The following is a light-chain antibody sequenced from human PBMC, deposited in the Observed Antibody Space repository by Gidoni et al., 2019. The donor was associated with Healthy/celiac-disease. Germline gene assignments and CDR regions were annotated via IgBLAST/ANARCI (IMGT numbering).Light chain of an antibody. J-gene: IGKJ2*03. CDR3: QQRSNWPPS. V-gene: IGKV3-11*01. CDR2: DAS. CDR1: QIVSSY. Sequence: EIVLTQSPATLSLSPGERATLSCRASQIVSSYLAWYQQKPGQAPRLLIYDASNRATGIPARFSGSGSGTDFTLTISSLEPEDFAVYYCQQRSNWPPSFXXXTKLEIK.